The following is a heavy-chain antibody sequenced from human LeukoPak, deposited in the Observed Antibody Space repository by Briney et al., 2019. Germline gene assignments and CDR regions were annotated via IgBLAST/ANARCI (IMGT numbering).Heavy chain of an antibody. CDR2: IYHSGST. CDR3: ARTSWGRYYYGMDV. J-gene: IGHJ6*02. D-gene: IGHD3-16*01. Sequence: PSETLSLTCAVSGGSISSGGYSWSWIRQPPGKGLEWIGYIYHSGSTYYNPSLKSRVTISVDGSKNQFSLKLSSVTAADTAVYYCARTSWGRYYYGMDVWGQGTTVTVSS. V-gene: IGHV4-30-2*01. CDR1: GGSISSGGYS.